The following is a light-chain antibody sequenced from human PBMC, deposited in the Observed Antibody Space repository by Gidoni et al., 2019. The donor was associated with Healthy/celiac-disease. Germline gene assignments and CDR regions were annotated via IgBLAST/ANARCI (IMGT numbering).Light chain of an antibody. J-gene: IGKJ1*01. CDR3: QQYGSSLTWT. V-gene: IGKV3-20*01. CDR2: GAS. CDR1: QSVSSSY. Sequence: ELVLTQSPGTLSLSPGERATLSCRASQSVSSSYLAWYQQKPGQAPRLLIYGASSRATGIPDRFSGSGSGTDFTLTISRLEPEDSAVYYCQQYGSSLTWTFGQGTKVEIK.